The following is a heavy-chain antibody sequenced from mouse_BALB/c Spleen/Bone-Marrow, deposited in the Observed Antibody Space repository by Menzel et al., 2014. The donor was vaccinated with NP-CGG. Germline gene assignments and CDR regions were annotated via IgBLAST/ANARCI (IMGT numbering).Heavy chain of an antibody. Sequence: VKLQESGAEVMRPGSSVNISCKASGYAFSNYGMNWVKQRPGQGLEWIGQIYPGDGDTNYNGKFKGRVTLTADKSSSTAYMRVSSLTSEDSAVYFCASVYDYGRGYAMDYWGQGTSVTVSS. D-gene: IGHD2-4*01. CDR3: ASVYDYGRGYAMDY. CDR2: IYPGDGDT. CDR1: GYAFSNYG. J-gene: IGHJ4*01. V-gene: IGHV1-80*01.